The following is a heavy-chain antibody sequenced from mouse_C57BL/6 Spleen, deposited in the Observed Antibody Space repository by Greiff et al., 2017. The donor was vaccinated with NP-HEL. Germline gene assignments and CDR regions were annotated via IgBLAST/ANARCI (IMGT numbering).Heavy chain of an antibody. Sequence: VQLKQSGAELVRPGASVKLSCTASGFNIKDDYMHWVKQRPEQGLEWIGWIDPENGDTEYASKFQGKATITADTSSNTAYLQLSSLTSEDTAVYYCTTDTTVVAPFWDWGQGTTLTVSS. CDR1: GFNIKDDY. V-gene: IGHV14-4*01. J-gene: IGHJ2*01. CDR2: IDPENGDT. D-gene: IGHD1-1*01. CDR3: TTDTTVVAPFWD.